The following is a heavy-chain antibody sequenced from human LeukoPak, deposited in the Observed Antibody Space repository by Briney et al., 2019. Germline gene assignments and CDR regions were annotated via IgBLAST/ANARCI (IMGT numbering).Heavy chain of an antibody. CDR3: AHRLVVVVQAAMGGAFDI. V-gene: IGHV2-5*01. J-gene: IGHJ3*02. CDR2: IYWNDDK. CDR1: GFSLSTSGVG. D-gene: IGHD2-2*01. Sequence: SGPTLVNPTQTLTLTCTFSGFSLSTSGVGVGLIRQPPGKALEWLALIYWNDDKRYIPSLKSRLTITKDTSKNQVVLTMTNMDPVDTATYYCAHRLVVVVQAAMGGAFDIWGQGTMVTVSS.